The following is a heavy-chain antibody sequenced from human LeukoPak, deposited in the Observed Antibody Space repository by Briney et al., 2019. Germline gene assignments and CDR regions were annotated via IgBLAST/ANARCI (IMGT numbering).Heavy chain of an antibody. CDR3: ARGRYFDWFGNYYFDY. V-gene: IGHV1-69*13. Sequence: GASVKVSCKASGGPFSSYAISWVRQAPGQGLEWMGGIIPIFGTANYAQKFQGRVTITADESTSTAYMELSSLRSEDTAVYYCARGRYFDWFGNYYFDYWGQGTLVTVSS. D-gene: IGHD3-9*01. CDR1: GGPFSSYA. CDR2: IIPIFGTA. J-gene: IGHJ4*02.